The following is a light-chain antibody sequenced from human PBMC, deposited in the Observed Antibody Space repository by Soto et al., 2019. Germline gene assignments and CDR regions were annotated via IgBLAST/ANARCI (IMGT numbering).Light chain of an antibody. CDR1: QTIYSN. J-gene: IGKJ1*01. CDR3: KQYKNLWT. Sequence: IVMTQSPATLSVYPGERDTLSCRAGQTIYSNVDWYQQRPGQAPKLLIYRASTRATGVPARFSGSGSGTEFTITISGLQSEDVALYYCKQYKNLWTFGQGTKVEIK. V-gene: IGKV3-15*01. CDR2: RAS.